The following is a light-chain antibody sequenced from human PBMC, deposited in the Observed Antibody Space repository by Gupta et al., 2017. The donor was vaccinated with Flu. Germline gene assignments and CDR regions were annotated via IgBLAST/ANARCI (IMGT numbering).Light chain of an antibody. CDR3: QAWDSSTADVV. V-gene: IGLV3-1*01. Sequence: GQTASITCSGDKLGDKYACWYQQKPGQSPVLVIYQDSRRPSGIPERFSGSNSGNTATLTISGTQAMDEADYYCQAWDSSTADVVFGGGTKLTVL. J-gene: IGLJ2*01. CDR1: KLGDKY. CDR2: QDS.